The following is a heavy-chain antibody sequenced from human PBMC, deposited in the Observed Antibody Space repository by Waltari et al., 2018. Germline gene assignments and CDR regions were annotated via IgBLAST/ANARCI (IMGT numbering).Heavy chain of an antibody. D-gene: IGHD4-17*01. CDR3: ARDPDDYGDYV. CDR2: IYTSGST. Sequence: QVQLQESGPGLVKPSQTLSLTCTVSGASISSGSYSWCWIRQPAGNGLEWIGYIYTSGSTNYNPSLKGRVTISVDTSKNPFSLKLSSVTAADTAVYYCARDPDDYGDYVWSQGTLVTVSS. J-gene: IGHJ4*02. CDR1: GASISSGSYS. V-gene: IGHV4-61*09.